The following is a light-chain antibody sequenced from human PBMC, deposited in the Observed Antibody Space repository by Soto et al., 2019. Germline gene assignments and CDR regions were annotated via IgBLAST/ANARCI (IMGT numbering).Light chain of an antibody. CDR3: KNYSSAPWT. J-gene: IGKJ1*01. Sequence: DSQMTQSPSSLSASVGDRVTISCRAIQGIANNLAWYQQKPGKVPERLIYAASTLHSGVPSRFSGSGSAKDFTITISSLQPEALASYYCKNYSSAPWTCGQGLNVEIK. CDR2: AAS. CDR1: QGIANN. V-gene: IGKV1-27*01.